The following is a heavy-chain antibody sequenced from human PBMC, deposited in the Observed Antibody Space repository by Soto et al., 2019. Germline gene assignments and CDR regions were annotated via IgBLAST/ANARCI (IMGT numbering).Heavy chain of an antibody. CDR1: GGTFSSYA. Sequence: SLKVSCKASGGTFSSYAISWLRQAPGQGLEWMGGIIPIFGTANYAQKFQGRVTITADESTSTAYMELSSLRSEDTAVYYCARFSSSIVGWFDPWGQGTLVTVSS. CDR2: IIPIFGTA. J-gene: IGHJ5*02. V-gene: IGHV1-69*13. D-gene: IGHD6-13*01. CDR3: ARFSSSIVGWFDP.